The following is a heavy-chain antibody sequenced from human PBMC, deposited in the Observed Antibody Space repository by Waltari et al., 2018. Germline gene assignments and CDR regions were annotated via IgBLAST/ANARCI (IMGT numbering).Heavy chain of an antibody. D-gene: IGHD1-26*01. V-gene: IGHV3-30-3*01. CDR1: GFTFSSYA. J-gene: IGHJ4*02. Sequence: QVQLVESGGGVVQPGRSLRLSCAASGFTFSSYAMHWVRQAPGKGREWLAVISYDGSNKYYADSVKGRFTISRDNSKNTLYLQMNSLRAEDTAVYYCARVTVVGATTYWGQGTLVTVSS. CDR2: ISYDGSNK. CDR3: ARVTVVGATTY.